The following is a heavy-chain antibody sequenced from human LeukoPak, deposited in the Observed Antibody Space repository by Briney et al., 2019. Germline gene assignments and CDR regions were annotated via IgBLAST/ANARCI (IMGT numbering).Heavy chain of an antibody. CDR2: ISSSSSSV. CDR3: ARGHCSTTTCYTKDDAFDI. D-gene: IGHD2-2*02. CDR1: GFTFSSYN. J-gene: IGHJ3*02. Sequence: GGSLRLSCAASGFTFSSYNMKWVRQAPGKGLEWVSSISSSSSSVYYADSVKGRFTISRDNAKNSLYLQMNSLRAEDTAVYYCARGHCSTTTCYTKDDAFDIWGQGTMVTVSS. V-gene: IGHV3-21*01.